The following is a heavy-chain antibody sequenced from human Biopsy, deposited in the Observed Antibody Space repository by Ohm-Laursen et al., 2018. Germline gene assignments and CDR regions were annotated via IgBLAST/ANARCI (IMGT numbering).Heavy chain of an antibody. CDR1: GGSFIGYY. V-gene: IGHV4-34*01. CDR3: ARGLPRIAPMVRGRRTWFDP. CDR2: NNNNGST. Sequence: TLSLTCAVYGGSFIGYYWSWIRQPPGKGLGWIGENNNNGSTNNKPSLDSRVAISANTSENQFSLNLNSLTAADTAVYFCARGLPRIAPMVRGRRTWFDPWGQGTLVTVSS. J-gene: IGHJ5*02. D-gene: IGHD3-10*01.